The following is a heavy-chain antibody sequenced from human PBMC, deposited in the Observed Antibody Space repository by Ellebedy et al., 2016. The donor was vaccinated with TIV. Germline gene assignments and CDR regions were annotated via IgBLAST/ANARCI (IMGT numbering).Heavy chain of an antibody. Sequence: GESLKISCAVSGFTFSSYAMSWVRQAPGKGLEWVSSLSGSGGSTYYADSVKGRFTISRDNSKNTLYLQMNSLRADDTAVYYCARGVWFDPWGQGTLVTVSS. CDR3: ARGVWFDP. J-gene: IGHJ5*02. CDR2: LSGSGGST. CDR1: GFTFSSYA. V-gene: IGHV3-23*01.